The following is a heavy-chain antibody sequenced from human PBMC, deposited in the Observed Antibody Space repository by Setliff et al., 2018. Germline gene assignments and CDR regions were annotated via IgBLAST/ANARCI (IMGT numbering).Heavy chain of an antibody. CDR2: IYTSGST. D-gene: IGHD3-9*01. CDR3: ARERYFDWFFED. CDR1: GGSISSGSYY. V-gene: IGHV4-61*02. Sequence: KPSETLSLTCTVSGGSISSGSYYWSWIRQPAGKGLEWIGRIYTSGSTNYNPSLKSRVTISVDTSKNQFSLKLSSVTAADTAVYYCARERYFDWFFEDWGHGTLVTVSS. J-gene: IGHJ4*01.